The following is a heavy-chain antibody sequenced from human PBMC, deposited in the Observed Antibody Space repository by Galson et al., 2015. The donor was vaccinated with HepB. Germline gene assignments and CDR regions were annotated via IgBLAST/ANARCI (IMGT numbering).Heavy chain of an antibody. CDR1: GFTFSSYW. CDR3: ARSRSSNGPGFDY. Sequence: SLRLSCAASGFTFSSYWMHWVRQAPGKGLVWVSRIYNDETPTTYADSVKGRFTISRDNAKNTLYLQMNSLRVEDTAVYYCARSRSSNGPGFDYWGQGTLVTVSS. D-gene: IGHD6-19*01. J-gene: IGHJ4*02. V-gene: IGHV3-74*01. CDR2: IYNDETPT.